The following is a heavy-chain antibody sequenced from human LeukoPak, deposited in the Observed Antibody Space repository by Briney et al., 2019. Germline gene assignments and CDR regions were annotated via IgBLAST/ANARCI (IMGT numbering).Heavy chain of an antibody. CDR1: GYTFTSYA. J-gene: IGHJ5*02. CDR3: ARELELNWFDP. D-gene: IGHD1-7*01. Sequence: ASVKVSCKASGYTFTSYAMNWVRQAPGQGLEWMGWISTNTGNPTYAQGFTGQFVFSLDTSVSTAYLQISSLKAEDTAVYYCARELELNWFDPWGQGTLVTVSS. CDR2: ISTNTGNP. V-gene: IGHV7-4-1*02.